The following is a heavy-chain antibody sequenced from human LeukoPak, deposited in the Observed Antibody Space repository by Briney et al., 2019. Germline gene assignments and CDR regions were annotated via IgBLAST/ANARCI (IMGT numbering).Heavy chain of an antibody. Sequence: PGGSLRLSCAASGFSFSDFGMHWVRQAPGKGLEWVAFIHYDGSNKYYGDSVKGRFTISRDNSKNTLYLEMNSLRVEDTAVYYCAKRDYLDVWGKGTTVTVSS. V-gene: IGHV3-30*02. CDR3: AKRDYLDV. CDR2: IHYDGSNK. CDR1: GFSFSDFG. J-gene: IGHJ6*03.